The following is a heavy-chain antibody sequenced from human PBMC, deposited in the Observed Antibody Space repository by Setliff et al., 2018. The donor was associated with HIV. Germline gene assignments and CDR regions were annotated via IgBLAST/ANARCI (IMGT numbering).Heavy chain of an antibody. J-gene: IGHJ6*03. V-gene: IGHV4-59*01. D-gene: IGHD3-10*01. Sequence: SETLSLTCAVYDGSLSSYHWSWIRQPPGKGLEWIGYIYYSGSTNSNPSLKSRVTISVTTSKNQFSLKLSSVTAADTALYFCARATFGSTSSGINYYMDVWGKGTTVTVSS. CDR2: IYYSGST. CDR3: ARATFGSTSSGINYYMDV. CDR1: DGSLSSYH.